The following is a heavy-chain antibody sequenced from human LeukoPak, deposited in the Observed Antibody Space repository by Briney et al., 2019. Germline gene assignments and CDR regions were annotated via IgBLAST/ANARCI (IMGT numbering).Heavy chain of an antibody. CDR3: AGGYCSGGSCYYYGMDV. CDR1: GFTFSSYA. D-gene: IGHD2-15*01. Sequence: GGSLRLSCVVSGFTFSSYAMTWVRQAPGKGLEWVSSISDSGDSTYYADSVKGRFTISRDNSKNSLCLHMNSLRAEDTALYYCAGGYCSGGSCYYYGMDVWGQGTTVTVSS. V-gene: IGHV3-23*01. J-gene: IGHJ6*02. CDR2: ISDSGDST.